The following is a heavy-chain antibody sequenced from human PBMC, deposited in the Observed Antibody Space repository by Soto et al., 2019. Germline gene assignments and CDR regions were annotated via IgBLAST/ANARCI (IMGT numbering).Heavy chain of an antibody. CDR2: IYYSGST. CDR3: ARANGDFDY. J-gene: IGHJ4*02. Sequence: QVQLQESGPGLVKPSETLSLTCTVSGGAISRYYWSWIRQPTGKGLEWIGYIYYSGSTNYNPSLKSQVTTTVDTSKNQFSLKLSSVTAADTAVYYCARANGDFDYWGQGTPVTVSS. D-gene: IGHD4-17*01. V-gene: IGHV4-59*01. CDR1: GGAISRYY.